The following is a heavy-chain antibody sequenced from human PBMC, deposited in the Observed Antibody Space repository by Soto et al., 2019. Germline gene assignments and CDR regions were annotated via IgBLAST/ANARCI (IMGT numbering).Heavy chain of an antibody. CDR2: ISYDGSNK. J-gene: IGHJ6*02. CDR3: AKDFVKGDFGAVIGPYYYYGMDV. D-gene: IGHD3-3*01. Sequence: GGSLRLSCAASGFTFSSYGMHWVRQAPGKGLEWVAVISYDGSNKYYADSVKGRFTISRDNSKNTLYLQMNSLRAEDTAVYYCAKDFVKGDFGAVIGPYYYYGMDVWGQGTTVTVSS. V-gene: IGHV3-30*18. CDR1: GFTFSSYG.